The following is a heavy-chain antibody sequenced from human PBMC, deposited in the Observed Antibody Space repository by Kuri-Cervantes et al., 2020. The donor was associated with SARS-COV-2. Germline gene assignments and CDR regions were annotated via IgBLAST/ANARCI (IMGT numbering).Heavy chain of an antibody. D-gene: IGHD2-15*01. J-gene: IGHJ6*02. Sequence: SETLSLTCTVSGGSISSYYWSWIRQPPGKGLEWIGYIYYSGSTNYNPSFKSRVTISVDTSKNQFSLKLSSVTAADTAVYYCARGDCSGGSCYGMDVWGQGTTVTVSS. CDR3: ARGDCSGGSCYGMDV. CDR2: IYYSGST. V-gene: IGHV4-59*01. CDR1: GGSISSYY.